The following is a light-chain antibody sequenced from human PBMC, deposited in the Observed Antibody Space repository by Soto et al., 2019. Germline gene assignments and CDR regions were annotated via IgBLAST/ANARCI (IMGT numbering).Light chain of an antibody. V-gene: IGLV2-14*01. Sequence: QSALTQPASVSGSPGQSITISCTGTSSDIGTYNYVSWYQQHPGKAPKLIIFEVRNRPSGASNRFSGSKSGNTASLTISGLQPEDEADYHCSSYTSSRFVVFGGGTKLTVL. CDR1: SSDIGTYNY. J-gene: IGLJ2*01. CDR3: SSYTSSRFVV. CDR2: EVR.